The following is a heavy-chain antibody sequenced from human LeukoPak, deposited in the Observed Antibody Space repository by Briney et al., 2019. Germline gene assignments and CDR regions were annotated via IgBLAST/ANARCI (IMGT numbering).Heavy chain of an antibody. J-gene: IGHJ3*02. V-gene: IGHV1-18*04. Sequence: ASVKVSCKASGYTFTDYYIHWVRQAPGQGLEWMGWINTYNDNTHYAQKLQGRVTMTTDTSTSTAYMELRSLRSADTAVYYCARGGLLWFGELKGDAFDIWGQGTMVTVSS. CDR1: GYTFTDYY. CDR2: INTYNDNT. D-gene: IGHD3-10*01. CDR3: ARGGLLWFGELKGDAFDI.